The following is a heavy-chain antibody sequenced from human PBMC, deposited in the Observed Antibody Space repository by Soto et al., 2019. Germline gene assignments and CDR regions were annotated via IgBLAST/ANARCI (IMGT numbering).Heavy chain of an antibody. CDR3: ARMRGVVTAISHFDY. V-gene: IGHV1-2*04. J-gene: IGHJ4*02. Sequence: QVQLVQSGAEVKKPGASVKVSCKASGYTFTGYYMHWVRQAPGQGLEWMGWINPNSGGTNYAQKFQGWVTMTRDTSISTAYMELSRLRSDDTAVYYCARMRGVVTAISHFDYWGQGTLVTVSS. CDR2: INPNSGGT. D-gene: IGHD2-21*02. CDR1: GYTFTGYY.